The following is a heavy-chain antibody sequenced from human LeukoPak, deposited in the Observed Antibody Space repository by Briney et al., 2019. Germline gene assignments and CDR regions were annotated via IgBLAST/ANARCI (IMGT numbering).Heavy chain of an antibody. V-gene: IGHV3-21*04. J-gene: IGHJ6*03. D-gene: IGHD5-18*01. CDR3: ARHSYGRDYYYYYYMDV. Sequence: GGSLRLSCAASGFTFSSYSMNWVRQAPGKGLEWVSSISSSSSYIYYADSVKGRFTISRDNAKNSLYLQMNSLRAEDTALYYCARHSYGRDYYYYYYMDVWGKGTTVTVSS. CDR1: GFTFSSYS. CDR2: ISSSSSYI.